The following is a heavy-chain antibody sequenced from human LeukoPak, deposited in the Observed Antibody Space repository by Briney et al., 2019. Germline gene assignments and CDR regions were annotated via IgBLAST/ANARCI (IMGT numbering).Heavy chain of an antibody. D-gene: IGHD4-17*01. CDR3: ARDLVTVTKGFDI. J-gene: IGHJ3*02. CDR2: ISYIGST. V-gene: IGHV4-61*08. CDR1: GGSISSGGYY. Sequence: SETLSLTCTVSGGSISSGGYYWSWIRQPPGKGLEWIGYISYIGSTNYNPSLKSRVTISIDTSKNQFSLKLSSVTAADTAVYYCARDLVTVTKGFDIWGQGTMVSVSS.